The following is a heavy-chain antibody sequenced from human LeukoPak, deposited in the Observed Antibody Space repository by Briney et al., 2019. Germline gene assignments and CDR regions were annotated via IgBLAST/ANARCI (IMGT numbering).Heavy chain of an antibody. D-gene: IGHD2-21*01. CDR2: INPNSGGT. CDR3: ARADRLDGGPYLIGP. V-gene: IGHV1-2*02. Sequence: ASVTVSCKTSGYSFTDYYMHWVRPAPGQGLEWMGWINPNSGGTSSAQKFQGRVTMTRDTSITTVYMEVSWLTSDDTAIYYCARADRLDGGPYLIGPWGQGTLVTVSS. J-gene: IGHJ5*02. CDR1: GYSFTDYY.